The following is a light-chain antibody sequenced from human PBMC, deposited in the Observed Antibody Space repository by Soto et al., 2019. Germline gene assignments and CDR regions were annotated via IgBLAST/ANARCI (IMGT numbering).Light chain of an antibody. J-gene: IGLJ1*01. CDR3: KSYAGSNTYV. CDR2: EVV. CDR1: KNDIGVYDF. V-gene: IGLV2-8*01. Sequence: QSVLTPPPSASGSPGQSVTISCTGTKNDIGVYDFVSWYQHHPGKAPRLIIYEVVQRPSGVPDRFSGSKSGNTASLTVSGLQAADEADYFCKSYAGSNTYVFGSGTKATVL.